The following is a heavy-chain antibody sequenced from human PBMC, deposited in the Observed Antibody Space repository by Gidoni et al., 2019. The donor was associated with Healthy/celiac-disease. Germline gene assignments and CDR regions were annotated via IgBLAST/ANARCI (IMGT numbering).Heavy chain of an antibody. D-gene: IGHD5-12*01. CDR1: GSTFSTSA. CDR3: AKLMSAIVSTPGGGSNDAFDI. V-gene: IGHV3-23*01. Sequence: EVQLLESGGGLVQPGGSLRLSCAASGSTFSTSAMSWVRPAPRQGLEWVSSIVGSGGRTYHANSLKGRFTISRDKSKNTLYLQMNSLRAEDTALYFCAKLMSAIVSTPGGGSNDAFDIWGQGTMVTVSS. CDR2: IVGSGGRT. J-gene: IGHJ3*02.